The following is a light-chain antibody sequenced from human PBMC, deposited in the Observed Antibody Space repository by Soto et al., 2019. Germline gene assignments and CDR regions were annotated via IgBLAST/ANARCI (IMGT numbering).Light chain of an antibody. Sequence: QSALTQPPSASGTPGQRVTIAWSGSSSNIGSNTVNWYQQLPGTAPKLLIYSTNQRPSGVPDRFSGSKSGTSASLAISGLQSEDEADYYCAAWDDSLNGYVFGTGTKVTVL. CDR1: SSNIGSNT. CDR2: STN. J-gene: IGLJ1*01. CDR3: AAWDDSLNGYV. V-gene: IGLV1-44*01.